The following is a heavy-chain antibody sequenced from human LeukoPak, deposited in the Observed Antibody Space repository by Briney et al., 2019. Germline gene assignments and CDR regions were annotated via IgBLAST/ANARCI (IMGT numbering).Heavy chain of an antibody. Sequence: SETLSLTCKVSGGSISSYYWSWIRQPPGKGLEWIGYIYYSGSTNYNPSLKSRVTISVDSSKKQFSLKLSSVTAADTAVYYCAGRVEMATIDAFAIWGHGTMVTVSS. CDR2: IYYSGST. V-gene: IGHV4-59*01. CDR3: AGRVEMATIDAFAI. CDR1: GGSISSYY. J-gene: IGHJ3*02. D-gene: IGHD5-24*01.